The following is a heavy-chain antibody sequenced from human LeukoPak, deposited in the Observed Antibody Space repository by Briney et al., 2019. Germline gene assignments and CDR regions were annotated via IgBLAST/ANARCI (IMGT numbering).Heavy chain of an antibody. CDR1: GGTFSSYA. D-gene: IGHD1-7*01. CDR3: GGTTHYYYYMDV. CDR2: IIPILGTA. J-gene: IGHJ6*03. V-gene: IGHV1-69*11. Sequence: GSSVKVSCKASGGTFSSYAISWVRQAPGQGLEWMGRIIPILGTANYAQKFQGRVTITTDESTSTAYMELSSLRSEDTAVYYCGGTTHYYYYMDVWGKGTTVTVSS.